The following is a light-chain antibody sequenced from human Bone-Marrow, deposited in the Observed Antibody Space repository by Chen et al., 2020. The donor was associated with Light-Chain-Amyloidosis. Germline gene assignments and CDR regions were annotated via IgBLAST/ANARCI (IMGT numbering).Light chain of an antibody. CDR1: QSVLYSSNNKNY. V-gene: IGKV4-1*01. J-gene: IGKJ3*01. CDR2: WAS. CDR3: QQYYSIPVT. Sequence: DIVMTQFPDSLAVSLGERATINCKSSQSVLYSSNNKNYLAWYQQKPGQPPKLLISWASTRESGVPDRFSGSGSGIDFTLTISSLQAEDVAVYYCQQYYSIPVTFGPGTKVD.